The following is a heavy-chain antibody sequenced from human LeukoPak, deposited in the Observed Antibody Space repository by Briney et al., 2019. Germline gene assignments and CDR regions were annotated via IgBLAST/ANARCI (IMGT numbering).Heavy chain of an antibody. CDR1: GFTFCSYA. CDR2: ISSNGGST. CDR3: ARVHTSGCFAY. J-gene: IGHJ4*02. Sequence: GGTLRLSCAGSGFTFCSYAMHWGRQAPGRGLEYVSAISSNGGSTYYANSVKGRFTISRDNSKNTLYLQMGSLRAEDMAVYYCARVHTSGCFAYWGQGTLVTVSS. V-gene: IGHV3-64*01. D-gene: IGHD6-19*01.